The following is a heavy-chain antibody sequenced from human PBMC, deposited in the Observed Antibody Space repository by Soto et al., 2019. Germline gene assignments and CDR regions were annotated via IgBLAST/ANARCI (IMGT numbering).Heavy chain of an antibody. D-gene: IGHD6-19*01. CDR1: GYTFTSYG. CDR2: ISAYNGNT. J-gene: IGHJ4*02. CDR3: ARCEVAGTSDS. V-gene: IGHV1-18*04. Sequence: QVQLVQSGAEVKKPVASVKVSCKASGYTFTSYGINWMRQAPGQGLEWMGWISAYNGNTNYAQKFQGRVTMTTDTSTTTAYMELRSLRSDDTAVYFCARCEVAGTSDSWGQGTLVTVSS.